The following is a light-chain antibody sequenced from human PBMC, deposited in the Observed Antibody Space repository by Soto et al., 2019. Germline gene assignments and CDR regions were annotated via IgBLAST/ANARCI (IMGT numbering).Light chain of an antibody. CDR3: QQYGSSRFT. V-gene: IGKV3-20*01. CDR2: GAS. Sequence: EIVLTQSPGTLSLSPGERATLSCRASQSISSSYLAWYQQKPGQAPRLLVYGASSRATGIPDRFSGSGSGTDFTLTISRLEPEYFALYYCQQYGSSRFTFGPGTKVDIK. J-gene: IGKJ3*01. CDR1: QSISSSY.